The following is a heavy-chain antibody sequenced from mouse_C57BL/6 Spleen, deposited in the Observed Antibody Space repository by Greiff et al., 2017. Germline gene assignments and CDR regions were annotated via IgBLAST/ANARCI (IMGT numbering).Heavy chain of an antibody. J-gene: IGHJ4*01. CDR1: GYSITSGYY. CDR3: ARDYDEAMDY. V-gene: IGHV3-6*01. Sequence: EVKLQESGPGLVKPSQSLSLTCSVTGYSITSGYYWNWIRQFPGNKLEWMGYISYDGSNNYNPSLKNRISITRDTSKNQFFLKLNSVTTEDTATYYCARDYDEAMDYWGQGTSVTVSS. CDR2: ISYDGSN. D-gene: IGHD2-12*01.